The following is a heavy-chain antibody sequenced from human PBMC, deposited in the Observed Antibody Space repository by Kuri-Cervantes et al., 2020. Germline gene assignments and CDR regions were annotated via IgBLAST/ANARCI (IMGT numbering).Heavy chain of an antibody. V-gene: IGHV1-8*01. CDR3: ARDSTPEYSSSWNY. CDR2: MNPNSGNT. D-gene: IGHD6-13*01. Sequence: VKVSCKASGYTFTSYDINWVRQATGQGLEWMGWMNPNSGNTSYAQKFQGRVTMTRDTSTSTVYMELSSMRSEDTAVYYCARDSTPEYSSSWNYWGQGTLVTVSS. J-gene: IGHJ4*02. CDR1: GYTFTSYD.